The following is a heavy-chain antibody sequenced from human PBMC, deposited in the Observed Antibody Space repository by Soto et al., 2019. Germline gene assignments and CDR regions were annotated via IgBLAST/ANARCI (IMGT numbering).Heavy chain of an antibody. Sequence: GSLRLSCEASGIRLSTFWVNWVRQTPGEGLVWVSRINVDGSKTDYADSVRGRFTISRDNAKNTVYLQMNSLRAEDTAIYYCARPYCSGGSCSSPPDFWGQGTLVTVSS. J-gene: IGHJ4*02. CDR3: ARPYCSGGSCSSPPDF. D-gene: IGHD2-15*01. CDR2: INVDGSKT. V-gene: IGHV3-74*01. CDR1: GIRLSTFW.